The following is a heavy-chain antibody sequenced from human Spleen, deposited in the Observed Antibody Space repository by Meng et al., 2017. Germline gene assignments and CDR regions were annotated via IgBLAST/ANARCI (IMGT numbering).Heavy chain of an antibody. Sequence: SVKVSCKASGYTFTGYYMHWVRQAPGQGLEWMGGIIPIIGTANYAQKVQGRVTITADKSTRTAYMELNSLRSEDTAVYYCASREQWLVHGGFDSWGQGTLVTVSS. V-gene: IGHV1-69*06. CDR1: GYTFTGYY. D-gene: IGHD6-19*01. CDR2: IIPIIGTA. J-gene: IGHJ4*02. CDR3: ASREQWLVHGGFDS.